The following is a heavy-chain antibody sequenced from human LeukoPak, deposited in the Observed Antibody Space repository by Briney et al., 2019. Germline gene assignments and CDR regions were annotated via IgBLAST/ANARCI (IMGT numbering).Heavy chain of an antibody. V-gene: IGHV3-30-3*01. CDR2: ISYDGSNK. D-gene: IGHD6-19*01. Sequence: GRSLRLSCAASGFTFSSYAMHWVRQPPGKGLEWVAVISYDGSNKYYADSVKGRFTISRDNSKNTLYLQMNSPRAEDTAVYYCARACDQWLVLYGMDVWGQGTTVTVSS. CDR1: GFTFSSYA. CDR3: ARACDQWLVLYGMDV. J-gene: IGHJ6*02.